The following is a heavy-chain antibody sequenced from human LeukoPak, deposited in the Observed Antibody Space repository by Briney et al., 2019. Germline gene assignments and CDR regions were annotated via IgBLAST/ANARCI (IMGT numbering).Heavy chain of an antibody. CDR3: GYSSSWYGNWFDP. Sequence: SETLSLTCTVSGGSISSSSYYWGWIRQPPGKGLEWIGSIYYSGSTYYNPSLKSRVTISVDTSKNQFSLKLSSVTAADTAVYYCGYSSSWYGNWFDPWGQGTLVTVSS. J-gene: IGHJ5*02. CDR2: IYYSGST. V-gene: IGHV4-39*07. D-gene: IGHD6-13*01. CDR1: GGSISSSSYY.